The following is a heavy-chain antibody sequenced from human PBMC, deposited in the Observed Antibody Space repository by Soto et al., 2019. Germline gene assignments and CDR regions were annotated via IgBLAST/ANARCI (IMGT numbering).Heavy chain of an antibody. CDR3: ARVPAAGDWFDP. D-gene: IGHD6-13*01. V-gene: IGHV1-18*01. J-gene: IGHJ5*02. CDR2: INTYNGNT. CDR1: GYTFTSYG. Sequence: QVQLVQSGAEVKQPGASVKVSCKASGYTFTSYGITWVRQAPGQGLEWMGWINTYNGNTNYAQKLQGRVTMTTDTSTSTAYMELRSLRSDDTAVYYCARVPAAGDWFDPWGQGTLVTVSS.